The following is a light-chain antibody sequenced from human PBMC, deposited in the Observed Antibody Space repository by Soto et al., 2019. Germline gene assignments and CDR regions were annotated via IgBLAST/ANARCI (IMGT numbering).Light chain of an antibody. J-gene: IGKJ1*01. V-gene: IGKV1-6*02. CDR3: LQDHNLPWT. Sequence: ASQMTQSPSSLSAPVGDRVTITCRASQDIRNSLSWYQQKPGEAPKLLIYGVSSLQSGVPSRFSGSASGTDFTLTISSLQPEDFGTYFCLQDHNLPWTFGQGTKVDIK. CDR2: GVS. CDR1: QDIRNS.